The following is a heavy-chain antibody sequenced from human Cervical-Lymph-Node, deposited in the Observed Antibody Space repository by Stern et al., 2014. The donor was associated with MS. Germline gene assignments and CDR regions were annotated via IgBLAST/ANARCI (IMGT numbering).Heavy chain of an antibody. Sequence: VQLVESGGGVVQPGRSLRLSCAASGFTFSSSGMHWVRQAPGKGLEWLAIIWYDGSNRYYADSVKGRFTISRDNSKNTLYLQMNSLRADDTALYYCAREGGNTAEYFQHWGQGTLVTASS. D-gene: IGHD4-23*01. V-gene: IGHV3-33*01. CDR3: AREGGNTAEYFQH. CDR1: GFTFSSSG. CDR2: IWYDGSNR. J-gene: IGHJ1*01.